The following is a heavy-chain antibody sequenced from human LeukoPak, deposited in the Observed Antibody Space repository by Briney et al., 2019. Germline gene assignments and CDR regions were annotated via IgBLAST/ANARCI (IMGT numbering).Heavy chain of an antibody. D-gene: IGHD6-6*01. CDR1: GFSFSSYE. Sequence: PGGSLRLSCAASGFSFSSYEMNWVRQAPGKGLEWISYMSTSGGTIYYADSVKGRFTISRDNAKNYLYLQMNSLGAEDTAVYYCVTHTSSSIYWGQGTLVTVSS. CDR2: MSTSGGTI. CDR3: VTHTSSSIY. V-gene: IGHV3-48*03. J-gene: IGHJ4*02.